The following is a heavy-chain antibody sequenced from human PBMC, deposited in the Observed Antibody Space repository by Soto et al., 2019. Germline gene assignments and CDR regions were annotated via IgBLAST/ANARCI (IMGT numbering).Heavy chain of an antibody. J-gene: IGHJ4*02. D-gene: IGHD4-17*01. CDR1: GFTFSSYS. CDR2: ISSSSSYI. CDR3: ARDFLLGDDPTFDY. V-gene: IGHV3-21*01. Sequence: EVQLVESGGGLVKPGGSLRLSCAASGFTFSSYSMNWVRQAPGKGLEWVSSISSSSSYIYYADSVKGRFTISRDNAKNSLYLQMNSLRAEDTAVYYCARDFLLGDDPTFDYWGQGTLVTVSS.